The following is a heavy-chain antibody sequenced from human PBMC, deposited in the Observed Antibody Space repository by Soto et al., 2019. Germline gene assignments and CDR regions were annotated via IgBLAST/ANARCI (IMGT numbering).Heavy chain of an antibody. CDR1: GGTFSSYT. V-gene: IGHV1-18*01. CDR2: ISAYNGNT. Sequence: ASVKVSCKASGGTFSSYTISWVRQAPGQGLEWMGRISAYNGNTNNAQKLQGRVTMTTDTSTSTAYMELRSLRSDDTAVYYCAREYVGTSLFDYWGQGTLVTVSS. D-gene: IGHD1-7*01. J-gene: IGHJ4*02. CDR3: AREYVGTSLFDY.